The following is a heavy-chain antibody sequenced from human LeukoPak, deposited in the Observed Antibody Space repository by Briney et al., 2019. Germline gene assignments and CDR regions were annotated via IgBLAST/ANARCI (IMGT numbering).Heavy chain of an antibody. V-gene: IGHV1-2*02. CDR3: ARVGLEAVASTYFDY. D-gene: IGHD6-19*01. CDR2: INPNSGGT. Sequence: GASVKVSCKVSGYTLTELSMHWVRQAPGQGLEWMGWINPNSGGTNYAQKFQGRVTMTRDTSISTAYMELSRLRSDDTAVYYCARVGLEAVASTYFDYWGQGTLVTVSS. CDR1: GYTLTELS. J-gene: IGHJ4*02.